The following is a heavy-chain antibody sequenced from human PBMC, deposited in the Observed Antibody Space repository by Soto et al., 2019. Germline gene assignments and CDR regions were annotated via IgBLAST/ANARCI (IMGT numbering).Heavy chain of an antibody. D-gene: IGHD3-10*01. CDR1: GGSFNNYC. Sequence: QVRLQQWGAGLVRPSETLSLTCSVYGGSFNNYCWSWIRQPPGKGLAWIGEVCPGGRTNYSPTLEREVRMAEEGSKNQFSLRLTSVTVADTAVYYCARGDYGQYDAYNWFVPWGQGNLVIVAS. CDR3: ARGDYGQYDAYNWFVP. J-gene: IGHJ5*02. V-gene: IGHV4-34*02. CDR2: VCPGGRT.